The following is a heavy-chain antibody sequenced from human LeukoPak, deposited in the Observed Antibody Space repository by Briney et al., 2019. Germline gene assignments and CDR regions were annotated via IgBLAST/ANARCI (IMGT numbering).Heavy chain of an antibody. Sequence: GGSLRLSCAASGFSFDAHAMNWVRQAPGKPLEWVSLMSGDGGTAHYADFVEGRFTISRDNSRNSLYLQMRGLRTEDTALYYCAKRSGSPHNFDYWGRGTLVTVSS. V-gene: IGHV3-43*02. CDR1: GFSFDAHA. D-gene: IGHD1-14*01. J-gene: IGHJ4*02. CDR3: AKRSGSPHNFDY. CDR2: MSGDGGTA.